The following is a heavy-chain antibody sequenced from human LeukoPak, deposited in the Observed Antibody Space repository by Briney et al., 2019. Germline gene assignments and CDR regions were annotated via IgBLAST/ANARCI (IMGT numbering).Heavy chain of an antibody. V-gene: IGHV3-30*18. CDR3: VKGLVQTTMSYSVDY. CDR1: GFTFTNA. Sequence: PGGSLRLSCAASGFTFTNAMHWVRQTPGKGLEWVALISSDGSKNIYADPVKGRFTVSRDNSKNTLYLQMNSLRAEDTAVYYCVKGLVQTTMSYSVDYWGQGALVTVSS. J-gene: IGHJ4*02. D-gene: IGHD1-1*01. CDR2: ISSDGSKN.